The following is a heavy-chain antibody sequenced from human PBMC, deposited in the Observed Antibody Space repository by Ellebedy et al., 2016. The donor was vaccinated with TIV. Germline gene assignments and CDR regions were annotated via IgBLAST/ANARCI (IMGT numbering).Heavy chain of an antibody. CDR1: AYTFTSYG. V-gene: IGHV1-69*10. J-gene: IGHJ6*02. Sequence: ASVKVSCKASAYTFTSYGFSWVRQAPGQGLEWMGWIIPILGITNYAQKFQGRITITADKSTGTPYMELSSLRSEDTAVYYCAVFWSPPGPHLDAGYGMDVWGQGTTVIVSS. CDR3: AVFWSPPGPHLDAGYGMDV. CDR2: IIPILGIT. D-gene: IGHD3-3*01.